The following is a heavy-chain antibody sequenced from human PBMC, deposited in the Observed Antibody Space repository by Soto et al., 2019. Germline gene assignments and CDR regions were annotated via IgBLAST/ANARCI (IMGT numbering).Heavy chain of an antibody. CDR1: GYTFTSYG. D-gene: IGHD6-13*01. Sequence: QVQLVQSGAEVKKPGASVKVSCKASGYTFTSYGISWVRQAPGQGLEWMGWISAYNGNTKYVQKFQGRVTMTTDTTTSTAYRELRSLRSDDTAVDYCARDAAAGLNDYWGQGTLVTVSS. CDR3: ARDAAAGLNDY. V-gene: IGHV1-18*01. CDR2: ISAYNGNT. J-gene: IGHJ4*02.